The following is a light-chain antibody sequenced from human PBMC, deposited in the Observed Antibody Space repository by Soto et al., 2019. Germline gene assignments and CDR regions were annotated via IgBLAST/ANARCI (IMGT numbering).Light chain of an antibody. CDR1: SSDVGGYNY. J-gene: IGLJ3*02. CDR2: EVS. Sequence: QSALTQPASVSGSPGQPITISCTGTSSDVGGYNYVSWYQQHPGKAPKLMIYEVSNRPSGVSNRFSGSKSGNTASLTISGVQAEDEADYYCSSYTSSSTRVFGGGTKLTVL. V-gene: IGLV2-14*01. CDR3: SSYTSSSTRV.